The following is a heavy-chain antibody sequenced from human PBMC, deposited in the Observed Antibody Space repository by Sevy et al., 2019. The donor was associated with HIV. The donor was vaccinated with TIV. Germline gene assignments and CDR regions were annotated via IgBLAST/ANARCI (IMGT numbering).Heavy chain of an antibody. CDR2: IYPSEST. V-gene: IGHV4-61*02. CDR1: GGSISSGGYY. CDR3: ARVRTVAGVNGVGWFDP. Sequence: SETLSLTCTVSGGSISSGGYYWSWIRQPAGEGLEWIGRIYPSESTNYRPSLKSRVTMSVDTSKNQFSLELSSVTAADTADYYCARVRTVAGVNGVGWFDPWGQGTLVTVSS. D-gene: IGHD2-8*01. J-gene: IGHJ5*02.